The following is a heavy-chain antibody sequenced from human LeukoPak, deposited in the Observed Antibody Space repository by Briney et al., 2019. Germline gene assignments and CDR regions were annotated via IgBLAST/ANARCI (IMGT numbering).Heavy chain of an antibody. J-gene: IGHJ4*02. CDR1: GFTFSRYR. Sequence: GGSLRLSCAASGFTFSRYRMNWVRQAPGKGLESVSAISSSSSYIYYADSVKGRFTISRDNAKNSLYLQMNSLRAEDTAFYYCARDLSGFDYWGQGTLVTVSS. V-gene: IGHV3-21*01. CDR3: ARDLSGFDY. CDR2: ISSSSSYI.